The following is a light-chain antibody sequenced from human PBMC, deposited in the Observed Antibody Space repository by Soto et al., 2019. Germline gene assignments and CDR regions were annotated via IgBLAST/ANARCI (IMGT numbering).Light chain of an antibody. V-gene: IGKV3-15*01. CDR1: QSVSSN. J-gene: IGKJ5*01. Sequence: EIVMTQSPATLSVSPGERATLSCRASQSVSSNLAWYQQKPGQAPRLLIYGASTRATGIPARFSGSVSGTDFTLTISRLQSEDFAVYYCQQYNNWPPTFGRGTRLAF. CDR2: GAS. CDR3: QQYNNWPPT.